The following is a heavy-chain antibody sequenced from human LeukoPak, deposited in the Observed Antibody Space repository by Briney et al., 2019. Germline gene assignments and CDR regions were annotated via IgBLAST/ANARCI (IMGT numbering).Heavy chain of an antibody. V-gene: IGHV3-49*03. Sequence: GGSLRLSCTASGFTFGDYAMSWFRQAPGKGLEWVGFIRSKAYGGTTEYAASVKGRFTISRDDSKSIAYLQMNSLKTEDTTVYYCTRDLEARYYYGSGSYPFDPRGQGTLVTVSS. CDR1: GFTFGDYA. CDR3: TRDLEARYYYGSGSYPFDP. D-gene: IGHD3-10*01. J-gene: IGHJ5*02. CDR2: IRSKAYGGTT.